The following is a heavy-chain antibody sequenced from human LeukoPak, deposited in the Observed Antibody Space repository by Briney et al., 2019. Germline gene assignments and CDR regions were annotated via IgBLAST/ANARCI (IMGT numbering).Heavy chain of an antibody. CDR2: IYSGGST. V-gene: IGHV3-53*01. J-gene: IGHJ5*02. CDR1: GFTVSSNY. Sequence: HAGGSLRLSRAASGFTVSSNYMSWVRQAPGKGLEWVSVIYSGGSTYYADSVKGRFSISRDNSKNTLYLQMNSLRAEDTAVYYCARAAGTLGWFDPWGQGTLVTVSS. D-gene: IGHD6-13*01. CDR3: ARAAGTLGWFDP.